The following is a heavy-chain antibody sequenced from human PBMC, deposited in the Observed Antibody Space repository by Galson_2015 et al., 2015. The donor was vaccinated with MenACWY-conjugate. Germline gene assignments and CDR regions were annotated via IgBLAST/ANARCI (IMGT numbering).Heavy chain of an antibody. Sequence: SLRLSCATSGLTFSNVWMSWVRQAPGKGLEWVARIKCRTDGGTTDYATPVKGRFTILRDDSAKTLYLQMNILKIEDTAMYFCTRDRDVGGSRWWFDPWGQGTLVTVSS. CDR3: TRDRDVGGSRWWFDP. J-gene: IGHJ5*02. CDR1: GLTFSNVW. D-gene: IGHD2-15*01. CDR2: IKCRTDGGTT. V-gene: IGHV3-15*01.